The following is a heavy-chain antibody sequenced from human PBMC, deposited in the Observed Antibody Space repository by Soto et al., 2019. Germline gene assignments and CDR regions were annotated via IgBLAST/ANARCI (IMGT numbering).Heavy chain of an antibody. Sequence: ASVKVSCKASGGTFSSYAINWVRQATGQGLEWMGWMNPNSGNTGYAQKFQGRVTMTRNTSISTAYMELSSLRSEDTAVYYCASLPWANYYYYGMDVWGQGTTVTVSS. D-gene: IGHD7-27*01. J-gene: IGHJ6*02. CDR3: ASLPWANYYYYGMDV. CDR1: GGTFSSYA. V-gene: IGHV1-8*02. CDR2: MNPNSGNT.